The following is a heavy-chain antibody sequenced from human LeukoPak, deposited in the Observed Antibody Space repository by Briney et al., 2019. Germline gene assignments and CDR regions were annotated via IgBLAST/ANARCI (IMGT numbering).Heavy chain of an antibody. V-gene: IGHV3-11*01. CDR2: ISGSGTTI. D-gene: IGHD2-15*01. CDR3: ARGLSSGGSCYTD. J-gene: IGHJ4*02. CDR1: GFTFSDYF. Sequence: GGSLRLSCAASGFTFSDYFMSWISQAPGKGPEWVSYISGSGTTINYADSVKGRLTISRDNAKNSLYLQMNSLRAEDTAVYYCARGLSSGGSCYTDWGQGTLVTVSS.